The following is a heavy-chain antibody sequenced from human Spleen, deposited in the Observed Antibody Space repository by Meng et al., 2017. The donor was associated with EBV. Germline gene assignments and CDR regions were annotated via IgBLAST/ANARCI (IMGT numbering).Heavy chain of an antibody. Sequence: QLRRRGSGPGEVEPSETLSLTCTVSGDSISSFYYWGLIRQPPGRGLEWIGSVHYTGSTYYSPSLKSRVTVSVDTSKNQFSLRLTSVTAADTAVYYCARPFPSWQSPRLDPFGAWGQGTLVTVSS. V-gene: IGHV4-39*01. CDR2: VHYTGST. CDR1: GDSISSFYY. J-gene: IGHJ5*02. CDR3: ARPFPSWQSPRLDPFGA. D-gene: IGHD6-19*01.